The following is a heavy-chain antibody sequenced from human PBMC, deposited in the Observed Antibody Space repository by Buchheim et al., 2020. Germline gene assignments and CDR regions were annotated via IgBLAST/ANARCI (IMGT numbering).Heavy chain of an antibody. D-gene: IGHD6-6*01. V-gene: IGHV3-30*18. CDR2: ISYDGSNK. Sequence: QVQLVESGGGVVQPGRSLRLSCAASGFTFSSYGMHWVRQAPGKGLEWVAVISYDGSNKYYADSVKGRFTISRDNSKNTLYLQMNSLRAEDTAVYYCAKERTSIAARPGYGMDVWGKGTT. CDR1: GFTFSSYG. CDR3: AKERTSIAARPGYGMDV. J-gene: IGHJ6*04.